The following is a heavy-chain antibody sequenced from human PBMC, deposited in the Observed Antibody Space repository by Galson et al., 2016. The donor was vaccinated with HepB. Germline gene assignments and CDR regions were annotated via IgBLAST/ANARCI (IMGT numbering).Heavy chain of an antibody. CDR1: GFTFSSYS. D-gene: IGHD7-27*01. Sequence: SLRLSCAASGFTFSSYSMNWVRQAPGKGLEWISYISSSGSAISYADSAKGRFTISRDNAKNSLYLQMNSLRAEDTAVYYCARDPLYVNGGIDYWGQGTLVTVSS. CDR2: ISSSGSAI. J-gene: IGHJ4*02. V-gene: IGHV3-48*04. CDR3: ARDPLYVNGGIDY.